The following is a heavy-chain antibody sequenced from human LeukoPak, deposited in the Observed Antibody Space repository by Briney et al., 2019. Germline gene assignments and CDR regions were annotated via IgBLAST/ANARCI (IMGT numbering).Heavy chain of an antibody. Sequence: GGSLRLSCAASGFTFSDYYMSWIRQAPGKGLEWVSYISSSSSYTNYADSVKGRFTISRDNAKNSLYLQMNSLRAEDTAVYYCARVGDLIVGATRKKNFDYWGQGTLVTVSS. J-gene: IGHJ4*02. CDR1: GFTFSDYY. D-gene: IGHD1-26*01. V-gene: IGHV3-11*06. CDR2: ISSSSSYT. CDR3: ARVGDLIVGATRKKNFDY.